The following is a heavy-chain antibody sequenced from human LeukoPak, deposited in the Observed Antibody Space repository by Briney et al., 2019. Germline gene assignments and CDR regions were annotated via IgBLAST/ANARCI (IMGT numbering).Heavy chain of an antibody. J-gene: IGHJ3*02. V-gene: IGHV3-33*01. D-gene: IGHD3-22*01. CDR1: GFTFSSYG. CDR3: ARGWGSSVYASAFDI. CDR2: IWYEGNNK. Sequence: GGSLRLSCAASGFTFSSYGMHWVRQAPGKGLEWVALIWYEGNNKKYADSVKGRITISRDNSKNTLYLEMNSLRADDTAVYYCARGWGSSVYASAFDIWGQGTKVTISS.